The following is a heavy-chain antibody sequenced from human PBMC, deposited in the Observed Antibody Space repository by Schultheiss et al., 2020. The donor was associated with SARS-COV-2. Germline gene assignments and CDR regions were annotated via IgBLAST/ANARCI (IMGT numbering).Heavy chain of an antibody. CDR1: GFTFSSYA. J-gene: IGHJ4*02. CDR3: TGTTVVSRTYDY. Sequence: GGSLRLSCAASGFTFSSYAMSWVRQAPGKGLEWVANIKQDGSEKYYVDSVKGRFTISRDSSKNTAYLQMNSLKTEDTAVYYCTGTTVVSRTYDYWGQGTLVTVSS. V-gene: IGHV3-7*03. CDR2: IKQDGSEK. D-gene: IGHD4-23*01.